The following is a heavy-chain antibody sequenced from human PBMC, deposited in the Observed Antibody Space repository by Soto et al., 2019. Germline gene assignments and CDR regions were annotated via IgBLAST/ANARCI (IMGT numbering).Heavy chain of an antibody. J-gene: IGHJ4*02. D-gene: IGHD3-3*01. V-gene: IGHV1-18*01. Sequence: ASVKVSCKASGYTFTSYGISWVRQAPGQGLEWMGWISAYNGNTNYAQKLQGRVTMTTDTSTSTAYMELRSLRSDDTAVYYCARDYASYDFWSGSPDYWGQGTLVTVSS. CDR1: GYTFTSYG. CDR2: ISAYNGNT. CDR3: ARDYASYDFWSGSPDY.